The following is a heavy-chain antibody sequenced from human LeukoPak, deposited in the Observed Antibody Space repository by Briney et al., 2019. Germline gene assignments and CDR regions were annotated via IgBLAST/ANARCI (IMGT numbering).Heavy chain of an antibody. CDR1: GFTFSSYS. V-gene: IGHV3-48*01. CDR2: ISSSSSTI. J-gene: IGHJ6*03. D-gene: IGHD6-13*01. CDR3: ARASIVAAAPYYYYMDV. Sequence: GGSLRLSCAASGFTFSSYSMNWDRQAPGKGLEWVSYISSSSSTIYYADSVKGRFTISRDNAKNSLYLQMNSLRAEDTAVYYCARASIVAAAPYYYYMDVWGKGTTVTVSS.